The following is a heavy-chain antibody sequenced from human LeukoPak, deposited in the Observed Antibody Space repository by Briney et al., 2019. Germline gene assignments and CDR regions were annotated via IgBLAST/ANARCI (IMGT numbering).Heavy chain of an antibody. V-gene: IGHV4-34*01. CDR3: ARGGGVDTAMDY. D-gene: IGHD5-18*01. Sequence: SETLSLTCAVYGGSFSGYYWSWIRQPPGKGLEWIGEINHSGSTNYNPSLKSRVTISVDTSKNQFSLKLSSVTAADTAVYYCARGGGVDTAMDYWGQGTLVRVSS. J-gene: IGHJ4*02. CDR1: GGSFSGYY. CDR2: INHSGST.